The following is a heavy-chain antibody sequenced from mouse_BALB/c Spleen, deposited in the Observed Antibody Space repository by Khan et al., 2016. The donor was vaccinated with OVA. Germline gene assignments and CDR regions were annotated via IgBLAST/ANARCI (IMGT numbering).Heavy chain of an antibody. D-gene: IGHD2-4*01. V-gene: IGHV14-3*02. Sequence: VQLKESGAELVKPGASVKLSCTASGFNIKDTYMHWVKQRPEQGLEWIGRIDPANGNTKYDPKFQGKATITADTSSNTAYLQLSSLTSEDTAVYYCAAIYYDYAMDYWGQGTSVTVSS. CDR1: GFNIKDTY. J-gene: IGHJ4*01. CDR3: AAIYYDYAMDY. CDR2: IDPANGNT.